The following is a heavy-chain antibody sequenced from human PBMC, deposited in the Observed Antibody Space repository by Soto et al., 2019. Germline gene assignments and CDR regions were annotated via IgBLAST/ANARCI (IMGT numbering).Heavy chain of an antibody. J-gene: IGHJ4*02. V-gene: IGHV3-23*01. CDR2: ISGSGGNT. CDR3: AKDLEPRVY. CDR1: GFTFSSYA. Sequence: PGGSLRLSCAASGFTFSSYAMSWVRQAPGTGLEWVSAISGSGGNTYYADSVKGRFTISRDSSKNTLYLQIDSLRAEDTAIYYCAKDLEPRVYWGQGTLVTVSS.